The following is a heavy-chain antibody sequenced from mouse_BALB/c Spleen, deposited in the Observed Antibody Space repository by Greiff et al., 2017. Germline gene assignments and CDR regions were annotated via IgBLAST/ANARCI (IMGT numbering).Heavy chain of an antibody. CDR3: ARQRGNYDAMDY. J-gene: IGHJ4*01. V-gene: IGHV5-6*01. Sequence: EVKLMESGGDLVKPGGSLKLSCAASGFTFSSYGMSWVRQTPDKRLEWVATISSGGSYTYYPDSVKGRFTISRDNAKNTLYLQMSSLKSEDTAMYYCARQRGNYDAMDYWGQGTSVTVSS. CDR2: ISSGGSYT. CDR1: GFTFSSYG. D-gene: IGHD2-1*01.